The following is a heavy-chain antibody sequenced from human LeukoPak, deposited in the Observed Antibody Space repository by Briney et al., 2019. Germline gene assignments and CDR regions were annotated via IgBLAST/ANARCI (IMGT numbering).Heavy chain of an antibody. D-gene: IGHD3-22*01. Sequence: GSSVKVSCKASGGTFSSYAISWVRQAPGQGLEWMGGIISILGTTKYAQKIQGRVTITADESTSTAYMELSSLRSEDTAVYYCARSGDSSGYYYGERYWGQGTLVTVSS. J-gene: IGHJ4*02. CDR3: ARSGDSSGYYYGERY. CDR1: GGTFSSYA. CDR2: IISILGTT. V-gene: IGHV1-69*01.